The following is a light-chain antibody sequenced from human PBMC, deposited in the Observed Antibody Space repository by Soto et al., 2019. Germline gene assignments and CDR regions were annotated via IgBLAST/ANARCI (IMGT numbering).Light chain of an antibody. CDR2: AAS. Sequence: DIQMTQSPSTLSASVGDRVTITCRAGQSISTWLAWYQQKPGQAPKLLISAASNLESGVPSRFSGSGSGTEFTLTISSLQPDDFATYYCQQYSTYTPRTFGQGTKVDIK. J-gene: IGKJ1*01. CDR3: QQYSTYTPRT. CDR1: QSISTW. V-gene: IGKV1-5*01.